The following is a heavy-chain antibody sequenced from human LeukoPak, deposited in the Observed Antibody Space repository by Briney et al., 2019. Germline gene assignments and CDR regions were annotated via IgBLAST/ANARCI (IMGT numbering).Heavy chain of an antibody. CDR3: AKDVTGTGAFDI. D-gene: IGHD1-7*01. CDR2: ITWNRDTI. J-gene: IGHJ3*02. CDR1: RFTFDDYA. V-gene: IGHV3-9*01. Sequence: PGGSLRLSSAASRFTFDDYAMHWVRQGPGKGLGWVSGITWNRDTIGYADSVKDRFTISRDHAKNSLYVQMNSLRAEDTALYYCAKDVTGTGAFDIWGQGTMVTVSS.